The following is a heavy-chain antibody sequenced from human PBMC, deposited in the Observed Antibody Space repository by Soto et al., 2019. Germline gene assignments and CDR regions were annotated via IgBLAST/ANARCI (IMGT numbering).Heavy chain of an antibody. D-gene: IGHD2-15*01. V-gene: IGHV3-48*03. J-gene: IGHJ4*02. Sequence: SLRLSCSASGFTFSSYEMNWVRQAPGKGLEWVSYISTSGTTIYNADSVKGRFTISRDNAKNSLYLQMSSLRPEDTAVYYCARVGGLGGPWEKYDYWGQGXLVTVSS. CDR3: ARVGGLGGPWEKYDY. CDR1: GFTFSSYE. CDR2: ISTSGTTI.